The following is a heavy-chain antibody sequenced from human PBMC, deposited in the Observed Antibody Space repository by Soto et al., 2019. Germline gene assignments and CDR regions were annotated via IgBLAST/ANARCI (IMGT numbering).Heavy chain of an antibody. CDR1: GFSIKTGYY. CDR3: ARGMNPQDY. Sequence: SETLSLTCDVSGFSIKTGYYWGWIRQPPGKGLEWIGAIYHSGTTYLNPSLKSRVTMSVDTSKNHFSLRLTSVAATDTAVYYCARGMNPQDYWGQGTLVTVSS. CDR2: IYHSGTT. V-gene: IGHV4-38-2*01. J-gene: IGHJ4*02.